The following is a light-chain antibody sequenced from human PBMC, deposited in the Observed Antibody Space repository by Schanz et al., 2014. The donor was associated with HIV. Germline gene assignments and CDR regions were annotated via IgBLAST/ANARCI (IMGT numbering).Light chain of an antibody. J-gene: IGKJ1*01. V-gene: IGKV3-20*01. CDR3: QQYTASPRT. Sequence: ETVLTQSPGTLSLSPGERATLSCRSLPLLLFPPFSCYQQKPGQAPRLLIYGASSRATGIPDRFSGSGSGTDFTLTISRLEPEDFAVYYCQQYTASPRTFGQGTKVEIK. CDR2: GAS. CDR1: PLLLFPP.